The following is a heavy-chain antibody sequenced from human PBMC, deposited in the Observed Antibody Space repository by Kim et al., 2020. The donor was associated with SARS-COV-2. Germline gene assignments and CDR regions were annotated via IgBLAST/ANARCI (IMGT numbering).Heavy chain of an antibody. V-gene: IGHV4-59*01. Sequence: SETLSLTCTVSGGSISSNSWSWIRQAPGKGLEWIGYIYYSGSTNQNPSLMSRVTLSVDTSKNQFSLKVTSVTAADTAVYYRARRTIMGGTPGAFDYWGQGILVTVSS. CDR1: GGSISSNS. J-gene: IGHJ4*02. CDR3: ARRTIMGGTPGAFDY. D-gene: IGHD1-26*01. CDR2: IYYSGST.